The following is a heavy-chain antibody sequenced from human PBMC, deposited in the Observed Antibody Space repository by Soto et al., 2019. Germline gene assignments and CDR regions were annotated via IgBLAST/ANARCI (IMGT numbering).Heavy chain of an antibody. D-gene: IGHD7-27*01. CDR2: IYYSGST. Sequence: SETLSLTCTVSGGSISSYYWSWIRQPPGKGLEWIGYIYYSGSTNYNPSLKSRVTISVDTSKNQFSLKLSSVTAADTAVYYCATNWARDHSGFDYWGQGTLVTVSS. J-gene: IGHJ4*02. CDR3: ATNWARDHSGFDY. CDR1: GGSISSYY. V-gene: IGHV4-59*01.